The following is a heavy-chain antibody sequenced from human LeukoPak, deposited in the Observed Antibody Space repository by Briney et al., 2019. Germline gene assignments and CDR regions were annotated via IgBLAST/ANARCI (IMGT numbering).Heavy chain of an antibody. V-gene: IGHV4-4*07. D-gene: IGHD1-1*01. CDR3: ARGIGYGNYFDY. CDR2: IYTSGST. Sequence: SETLSLTCTATGGSISSYYWSWIRQPAGKGLEWIGRIYTSGSTNYNPSLKSRVTMSVDTSKNQFSLKLSSVTAADTAVYYCARGIGYGNYFDYWGQGTLVTVSS. J-gene: IGHJ4*02. CDR1: GGSISSYY.